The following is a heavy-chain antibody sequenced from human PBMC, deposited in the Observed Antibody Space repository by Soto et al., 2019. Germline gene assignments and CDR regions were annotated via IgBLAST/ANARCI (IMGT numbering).Heavy chain of an antibody. J-gene: IGHJ6*02. D-gene: IGHD6-19*01. CDR3: ARTSIAVAGTYYYYGMDV. CDR1: GGTFSSYA. CDR2: IIPIFGTA. V-gene: IGHV1-69*13. Sequence: EASVKVSCKASGGTFSSYAISWVRQAPGQGLEWMGGIIPIFGTANYAQKFQGRVTITADESTSTAYMELSSLRSEDTAVYYCARTSIAVAGTYYYYGMDVWGQGTTVTVSS.